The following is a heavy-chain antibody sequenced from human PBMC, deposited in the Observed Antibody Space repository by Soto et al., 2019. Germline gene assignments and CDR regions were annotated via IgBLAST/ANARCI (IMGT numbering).Heavy chain of an antibody. CDR2: INPNSGGT. CDR3: LAAAGLVSVLPYGMDV. CDR1: GYTFTGYD. Sequence: GASAKVSCKASGYTFTGYDMHWVRQAPGQGLEWMGWINPNSGGTNYAQKFQGRVTMTRDTSVSTAYMELSRLRSDDTAVYYCLAAAGLVSVLPYGMDVWGQGTTVTVSS. V-gene: IGHV1-2*02. D-gene: IGHD6-13*01. J-gene: IGHJ6*02.